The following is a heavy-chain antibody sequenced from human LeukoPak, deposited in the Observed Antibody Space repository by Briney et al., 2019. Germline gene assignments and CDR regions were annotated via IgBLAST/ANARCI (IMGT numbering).Heavy chain of an antibody. V-gene: IGHV3-33*01. Sequence: GGSLRLSCAASGFTFCSYGMHWVRQAPGKGLEWVAVIWNDGSNKYYADSVKGRFTISRDNSKNTLYLQMNSLRAEDTAVYYCARIHSLYYYDSSGYGAFDIWGQGTMVTVSS. CDR2: IWNDGSNK. CDR1: GFTFCSYG. CDR3: ARIHSLYYYDSSGYGAFDI. J-gene: IGHJ3*02. D-gene: IGHD3-22*01.